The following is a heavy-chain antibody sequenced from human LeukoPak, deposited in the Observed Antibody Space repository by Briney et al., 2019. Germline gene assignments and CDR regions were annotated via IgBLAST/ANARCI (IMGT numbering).Heavy chain of an antibody. CDR2: IRSSSTST. CDR1: GFTFRSHE. CDR3: ARRRLDAFDI. V-gene: IGHV3-48*03. D-gene: IGHD5-24*01. Sequence: GGSLRLSCAASGFTFRSHEMNWVRQAPGKGLEWVSFIRSSSTSTDYADSVKGRFTIFRDDAKNSLFLQMNSLRAEDTAIYYCARRRLDAFDIWGQGTMVTVSS. J-gene: IGHJ3*02.